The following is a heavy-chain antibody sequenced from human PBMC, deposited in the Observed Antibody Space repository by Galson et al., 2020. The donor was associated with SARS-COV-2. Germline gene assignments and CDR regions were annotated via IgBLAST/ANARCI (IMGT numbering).Heavy chain of an antibody. V-gene: IGHV1-18*01. CDR3: ARSRYVADYNWFDP. J-gene: IGHJ5*02. Sequence: ASVKVSCKTSGYTFTDYGISWVRQTPGQGLEWMGWISAYHGNTNYVQKLQGRVTMTTDASTSTAYMELRSLRPDDTAVYYCARSRYVADYNWFDPWGQGTLVTVSS. CDR2: ISAYHGNT. CDR1: GYTFTDYG. D-gene: IGHD2-2*01.